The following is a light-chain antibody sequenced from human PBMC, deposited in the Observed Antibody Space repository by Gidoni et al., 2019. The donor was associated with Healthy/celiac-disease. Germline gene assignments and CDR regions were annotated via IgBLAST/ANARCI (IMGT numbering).Light chain of an antibody. Sequence: EIVLTQSPATLSLSPGARATLSCRASQSVSSYLAWYQQNPGQAPRLLIYDASNRATGIPARFSGSGPGTDFTLTISSLEPEDFAVYYCQHRSNWPPGGYTFGQGTKLEIK. CDR2: DAS. J-gene: IGKJ2*01. V-gene: IGKV3-11*01. CDR3: QHRSNWPPGGYT. CDR1: QSVSSY.